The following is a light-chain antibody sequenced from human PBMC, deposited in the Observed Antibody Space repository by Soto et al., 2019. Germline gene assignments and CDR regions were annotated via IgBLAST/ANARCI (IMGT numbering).Light chain of an antibody. Sequence: QSVLTQPPSASGSPGQAVAISCTGPSSDVGGYNYVSWYQHHPGKAPKLVIYEVTKRPSGVPDRFSGSKSGNTASLTVSGLQADDEADYYCCSYGGSNNWVFGGGTKLTVL. CDR3: CSYGGSNNWV. J-gene: IGLJ3*02. CDR1: SSDVGGYNY. V-gene: IGLV2-8*01. CDR2: EVT.